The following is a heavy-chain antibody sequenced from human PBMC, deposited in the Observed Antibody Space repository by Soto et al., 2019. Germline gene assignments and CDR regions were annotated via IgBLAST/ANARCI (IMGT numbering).Heavy chain of an antibody. CDR1: DGSISSYYYS. D-gene: IGHD3-10*01. CDR3: ARERGNYCQKSGLCDM. J-gene: IGHJ3*02. V-gene: IGHV4-31*03. Sequence: PTETLALTCTVPDGSISSYYYSWSWIRQHPGKGLECIGCIYHSGSTYSNPSLSSRVAISVDTSKNQFSLNLNSVTAADTAVYYCARERGNYCQKSGLCDMWGPGTMV. CDR2: IYHSGST.